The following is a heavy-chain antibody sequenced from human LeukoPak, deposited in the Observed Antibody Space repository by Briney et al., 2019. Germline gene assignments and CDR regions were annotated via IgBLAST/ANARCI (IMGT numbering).Heavy chain of an antibody. D-gene: IGHD6-19*01. J-gene: IGHJ4*02. CDR2: INHSGST. V-gene: IGHV4-34*01. CDR3: ARAVTVAGSSDY. CDR1: GGSFSGYY. Sequence: PSETLSLTCAVYGGSFSGYYWSWIRQPPGKGRVWIGEINHSGSTNYNPSLKSRVTISVDTSKNQFPLKLSSVTAADTAVYYCARAVTVAGSSDYWGQGTLVTVSS.